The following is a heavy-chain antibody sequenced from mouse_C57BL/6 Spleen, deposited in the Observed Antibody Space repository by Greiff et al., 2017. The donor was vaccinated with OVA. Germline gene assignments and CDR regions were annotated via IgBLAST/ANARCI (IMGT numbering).Heavy chain of an antibody. CDR3: ARWGYDYGYDY. V-gene: IGHV1-66*01. J-gene: IGHJ2*01. D-gene: IGHD2-4*01. Sequence: VQLQQSGPELVKPGASVKISCKASGYSFTSYYIHWVKQRPGQGLEWIGWIYPGSGNTKYNEKFKGKATLTADPSSSTAYMQLSCLSSEDSAVYYCARWGYDYGYDYWGQGTTLTVSS. CDR1: GYSFTSYY. CDR2: IYPGSGNT.